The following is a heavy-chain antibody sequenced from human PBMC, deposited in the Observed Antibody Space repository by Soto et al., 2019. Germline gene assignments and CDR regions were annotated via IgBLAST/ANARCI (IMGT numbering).Heavy chain of an antibody. D-gene: IGHD3-10*01. Sequence: ASVKVSCKASGGTFSSYAISWVRQAPGQGLEWMGGIIPIFGTANYAQKFQGRVTITVDDATRTVYMEVRDLTSEDTAIYYCARGPFRPSAMDVWGQGTTVTVSS. CDR2: IIPIFGTA. CDR1: GGTFSSYA. J-gene: IGHJ6*02. CDR3: ARGPFRPSAMDV. V-gene: IGHV1-69*13.